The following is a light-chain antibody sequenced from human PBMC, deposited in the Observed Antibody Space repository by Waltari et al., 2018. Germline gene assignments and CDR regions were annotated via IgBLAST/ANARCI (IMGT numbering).Light chain of an antibody. CDR3: QVWDTTTDHWV. Sequence: SYVLTQLPSVSVAPGQTATITCGGDNIGTKRVHWYRLKPGQAPMVVLFDDSARPSGIPYRVSGYHYGDTATLTISRVEAADEADYYCQVWDTTTDHWVFGGGTKLTAL. V-gene: IGLV3-21*02. CDR2: DDS. J-gene: IGLJ3*02. CDR1: NIGTKR.